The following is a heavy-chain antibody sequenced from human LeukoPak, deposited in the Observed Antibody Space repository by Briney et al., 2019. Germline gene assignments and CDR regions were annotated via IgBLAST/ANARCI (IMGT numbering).Heavy chain of an antibody. CDR2: IKQDGSGK. D-gene: IGHD3-22*01. J-gene: IGHJ4*02. Sequence: GGSLRLSCAASGFTFSSYWMSWVRQAPGKGLEWVANIKQDGSGKYYVDSVKGRFTISRDNAKNSLYLQMNSLRAEDTAVYYCARDPPHRFTMIEKDSWGQGILVTVSS. V-gene: IGHV3-7*01. CDR3: ARDPPHRFTMIEKDS. CDR1: GFTFSSYW.